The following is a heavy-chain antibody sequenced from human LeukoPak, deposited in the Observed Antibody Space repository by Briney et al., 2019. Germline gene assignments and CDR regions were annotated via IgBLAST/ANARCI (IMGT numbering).Heavy chain of an antibody. CDR1: GFTFSNYW. CDR3: VRDGGVSGYDLLDY. V-gene: IGHV3-7*01. Sequence: GGSLRLSCAASGFTFSNYWMSWVRQAPGKGLEWVAHINQDGSEEHYMDSVKARFTISRDNAKNSLSLQMDSLRAEDTAVYYCVRDGGVSGYDLLDYWGQGTLVTVSS. D-gene: IGHD5-12*01. CDR2: INQDGSEE. J-gene: IGHJ4*02.